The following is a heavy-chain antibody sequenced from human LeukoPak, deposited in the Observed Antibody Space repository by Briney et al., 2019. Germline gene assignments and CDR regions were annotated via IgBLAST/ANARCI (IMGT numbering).Heavy chain of an antibody. CDR2: IYYSGST. V-gene: IGHV4-39*07. CDR3: ARGSYDFWSGYYDY. Sequence: SETLSLTCTVSGGSISSSTYYWGWIRQPPGKGLEWIGSIYYSGSTYCNPSLKSRVTISMDTSKNQFSLKLSSVTAADTAVYYCARGSYDFWSGYYDYWGQGTLVTVSS. D-gene: IGHD3-3*01. CDR1: GGSISSSTYY. J-gene: IGHJ4*02.